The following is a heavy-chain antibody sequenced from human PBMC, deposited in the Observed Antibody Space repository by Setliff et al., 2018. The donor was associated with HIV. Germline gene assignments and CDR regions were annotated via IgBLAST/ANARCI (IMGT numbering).Heavy chain of an antibody. CDR1: GGSISSYC. CDR3: ARRIDNSGSFPDKNWFDT. J-gene: IGHJ5*02. V-gene: IGHV4-4*09. D-gene: IGHD3-10*01. CDR2: IFSSGST. Sequence: PSETLSPTCTVSGGSISSYCWNWIRQSPGRGLEWIGFIFSSGSTKYNPSLQSRVTMSIDTSKNQFSLKLTSVTAADTAVYYCARRIDNSGSFPDKNWFDTWGQGSLGTVSS.